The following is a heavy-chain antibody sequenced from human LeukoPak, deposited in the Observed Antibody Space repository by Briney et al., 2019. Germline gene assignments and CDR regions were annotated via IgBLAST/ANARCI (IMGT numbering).Heavy chain of an antibody. J-gene: IGHJ4*02. CDR1: GGSISSGTYY. V-gene: IGHV4-61*02. CDR2: IYTSGST. D-gene: IGHD4-11*01. CDR3: ARGGGVDYSFDY. Sequence: SETLSLTCTVSGGSISSGTYYWSWIRQPAGKGLEWIGRIYTSGSTNYNPSLKSRVTISVDTSKNQFSLKLSSVTAGDTAVYYCARGGGVDYSFDYWGQGTLVTVSS.